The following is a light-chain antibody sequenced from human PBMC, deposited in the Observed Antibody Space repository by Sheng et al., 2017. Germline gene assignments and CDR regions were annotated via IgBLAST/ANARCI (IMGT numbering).Light chain of an antibody. Sequence: EVVLTQSPATLSLSPGERATLSCRASQSVSSQLVWYQQKPGQAPRLLIYDSSVRATGTPGRFIGSGAGTGFTFTISSLEPEDVAVYYCQQYNEWPTFGQGTKVEIK. V-gene: IGKV3D-11*02. CDR2: DSS. CDR3: QQYNEWPT. J-gene: IGKJ1*01. CDR1: QSVSSQ.